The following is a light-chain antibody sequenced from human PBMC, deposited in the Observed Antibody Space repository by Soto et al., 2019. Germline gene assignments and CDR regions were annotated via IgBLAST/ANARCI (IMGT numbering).Light chain of an antibody. J-gene: IGKJ2*01. V-gene: IGKV3-15*01. CDR3: QQYNNWPQT. CDR2: RAS. Sequence: EVLLTQSPATLSVSPGQRATLSCRTSQTIDNNLAWYQQKPGQAPRLLIYRASTRATGIPATFSGSGAGTEFTLTISSLQSEDFAVYSCQQYNNWPQTFGQGTKLEIK. CDR1: QTIDNN.